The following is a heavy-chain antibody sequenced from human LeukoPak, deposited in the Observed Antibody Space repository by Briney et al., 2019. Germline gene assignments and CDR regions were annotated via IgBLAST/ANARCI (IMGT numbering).Heavy chain of an antibody. CDR2: IKQDGSEK. D-gene: IGHD1-26*01. CDR3: ARVQWELRGVGSYFEY. Sequence: GGSLRLSCVVAGFTFSSYWMSWVRQAPGKGLEWVANIKQDGSEKYYVDSVKGRFTMSRDNAKNSLYLQMNSLRAEDTAVYYCARVQWELRGVGSYFEYWGQGALVTVSS. V-gene: IGHV3-7*01. CDR1: GFTFSSYW. J-gene: IGHJ4*02.